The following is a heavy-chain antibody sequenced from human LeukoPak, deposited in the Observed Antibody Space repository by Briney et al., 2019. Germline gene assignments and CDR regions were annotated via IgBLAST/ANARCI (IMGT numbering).Heavy chain of an antibody. V-gene: IGHV1-2*02. CDR3: ATWRFLEWLYLLDY. D-gene: IGHD3-3*01. CDR2: INSNSGDT. CDR1: GYTFTGYY. J-gene: IGHJ4*02. Sequence: ASVTVSCKASGYTFTGYYVHWVRQAPGQGLEWMGWINSNSGDTKYAQKFQGRVTMTRATSIGLAYMELSRLKSDDPAVYYCATWRFLEWLYLLDYWGQGTLVTVSS.